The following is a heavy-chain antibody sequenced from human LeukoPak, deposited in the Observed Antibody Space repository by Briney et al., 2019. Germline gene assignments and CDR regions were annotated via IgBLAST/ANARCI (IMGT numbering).Heavy chain of an antibody. Sequence: SETLSLTCTVSGGFISSYYWSWIRQPPGKGLEWIGYIYYSGSTNYNPSLKSRVTISVDTSKNQFSLKLSSVTAADTAVYYCARLRWYYLDYWGQGTLVTVSS. CDR3: ARLRWYYLDY. V-gene: IGHV4-59*01. CDR1: GGFISSYY. J-gene: IGHJ4*02. D-gene: IGHD4-23*01. CDR2: IYYSGST.